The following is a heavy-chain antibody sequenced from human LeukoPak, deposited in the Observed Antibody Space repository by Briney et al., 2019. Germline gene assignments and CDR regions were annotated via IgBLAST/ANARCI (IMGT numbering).Heavy chain of an antibody. CDR1: GFTFSSYG. J-gene: IGHJ6*02. CDR2: ISYDGSNK. V-gene: IGHV3-30*03. Sequence: GGSLRLSCAASGFTFSSYGMHWVRQAPGKGLEWVAVISYDGSNKYYADSVKGRFTISRDNSKNTLYLQMNSLRAEDTAVYYCARDLLHNYYYGMDVWGQGTTVTVSS. D-gene: IGHD3-10*01. CDR3: ARDLLHNYYYGMDV.